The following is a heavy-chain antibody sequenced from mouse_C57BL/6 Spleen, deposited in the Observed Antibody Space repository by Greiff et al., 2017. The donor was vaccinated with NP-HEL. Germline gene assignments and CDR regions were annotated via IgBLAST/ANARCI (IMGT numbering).Heavy chain of an antibody. V-gene: IGHV1-52*01. CDR2: IDPSDSET. D-gene: IGHD2-5*01. CDR3: ARSSNYVDFDD. J-gene: IGHJ2*01. Sequence: QVQLQQPGAELVRPGSSVKLSCKASGYTFTSYWMHWVKQRPIQGLEWIGNIDPSDSETHYNQKFKDKATLTVDKSSSTAYMQLSSLTSEDSAVYYCARSSNYVDFDDWGQGTTLTVSS. CDR1: GYTFTSYW.